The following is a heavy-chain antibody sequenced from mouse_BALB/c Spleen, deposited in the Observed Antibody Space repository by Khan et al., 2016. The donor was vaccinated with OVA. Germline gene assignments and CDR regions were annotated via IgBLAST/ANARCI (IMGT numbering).Heavy chain of an antibody. Sequence: EVELVESGGGLVMPGGSLKLSCAASGFTFSSYTMSWVRQTPEKRLEWVATISSGGDNNYYPDSVTGRCTISRDTAKNILYLQMSRLRSDDTAVYYCARANYGAFAYWGQGTLVTVSA. V-gene: IGHV5-9*03. J-gene: IGHJ3*01. D-gene: IGHD1-1*02. CDR3: ARANYGAFAY. CDR2: ISSGGDNN. CDR1: GFTFSSYT.